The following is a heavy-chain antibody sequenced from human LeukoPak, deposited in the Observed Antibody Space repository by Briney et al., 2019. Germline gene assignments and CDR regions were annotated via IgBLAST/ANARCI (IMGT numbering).Heavy chain of an antibody. D-gene: IGHD5-12*01. CDR1: GYTFTSYD. Sequence: GASVKVSCKASGYTFTSYDINWVRQATGQGLEWMGWMNPNSGNTGYAQKFQGRVTMTRNTSISTAYMELSSLRSEDTAVYYCARGDVVATSLDYWGQGTLVTVSS. CDR2: MNPNSGNT. J-gene: IGHJ4*02. V-gene: IGHV1-8*01. CDR3: ARGDVVATSLDY.